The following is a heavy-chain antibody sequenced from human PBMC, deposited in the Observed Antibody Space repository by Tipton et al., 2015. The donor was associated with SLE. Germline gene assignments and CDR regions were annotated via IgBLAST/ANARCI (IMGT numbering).Heavy chain of an antibody. J-gene: IGHJ4*02. Sequence: TLSLTSTVSGGSISSSSYYWGWIRQPPGKGLEWIGSIYYSGSPYYNPSLKSRATISVDTSKNQFSLKLSSVTAADTAVYYCASRIVGALYYFDYWGQGTLVTVSS. CDR3: ASRIVGALYYFDY. V-gene: IGHV4-39*07. D-gene: IGHD1-26*01. CDR1: GGSISSSSYY. CDR2: IYYSGSP.